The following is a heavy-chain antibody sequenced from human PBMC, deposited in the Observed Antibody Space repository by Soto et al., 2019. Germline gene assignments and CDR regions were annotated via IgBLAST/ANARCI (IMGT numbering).Heavy chain of an antibody. J-gene: IGHJ3*02. D-gene: IGHD3-3*01. CDR3: ERGGGVGVAGSAAFDM. CDR2: INPATGAA. V-gene: IGHV1-2*02. CDR1: GYPVTAYY. Sequence: QLHLVQSGAVVKKPGASVTVSCSASGYPVTAYYMHWVRQAPGRGLEWMGGINPATGAAKYTQTFQGRVTMARDTTTSTVFMDMRGLTSEDTAVFFCERGGGVGVAGSAAFDMWGQGTLVTVSS.